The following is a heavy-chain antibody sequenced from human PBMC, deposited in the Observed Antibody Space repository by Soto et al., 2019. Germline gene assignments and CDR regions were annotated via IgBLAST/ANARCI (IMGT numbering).Heavy chain of an antibody. V-gene: IGHV5-51*01. D-gene: IGHD3-10*01. CDR2: IYPGDSDT. CDR3: ARPHYYGSGSYYAPDY. Sequence: GESLKISCKASGYRFTSYWIGWVRQMPGKGLEWMGIIYPGDSDTRYSPSFQGQVTISADKSISTAYLQWSSLKASDTAMYYCARPHYYGSGSYYAPDYWGQGTLVTV. J-gene: IGHJ4*02. CDR1: GYRFTSYW.